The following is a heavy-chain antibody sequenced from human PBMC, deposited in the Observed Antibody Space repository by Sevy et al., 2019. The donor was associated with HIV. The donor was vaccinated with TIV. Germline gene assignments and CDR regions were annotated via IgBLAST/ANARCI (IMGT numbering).Heavy chain of an antibody. D-gene: IGHD6-6*01. CDR1: GFILSSYG. J-gene: IGHJ6*02. Sequence: GGSLRLSCAASGFILSSYGMHWVRQAPGKGLEWVAVISYDGSNKYYAHSVKGRFTISRDNSKNTLYLQMNSLRAEDTAVYYWAKREGGQLAKSYYYYYGMDVWGQGSTVTVSS. V-gene: IGHV3-30*18. CDR2: ISYDGSNK. CDR3: AKREGGQLAKSYYYYYGMDV.